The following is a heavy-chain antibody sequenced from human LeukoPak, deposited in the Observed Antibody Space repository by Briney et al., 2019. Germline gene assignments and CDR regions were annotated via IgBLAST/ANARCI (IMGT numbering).Heavy chain of an antibody. CDR2: ISYDGSNK. CDR1: GFTFSSYA. Sequence: GGSLRLSCAASGFTFSSYAMHWVRQAPGKGLEWVAVISYDGSNKYYADSVKGRFTISRDNSKNTLYLQMNSLRAEDTAVYYCAELGITMIGSVWGKGTTVTISS. D-gene: IGHD3-10*02. V-gene: IGHV3-30*04. J-gene: IGHJ6*04. CDR3: AELGITMIGSV.